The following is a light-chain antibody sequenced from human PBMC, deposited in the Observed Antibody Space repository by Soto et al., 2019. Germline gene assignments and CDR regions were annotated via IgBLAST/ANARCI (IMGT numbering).Light chain of an antibody. Sequence: EIVMTQSPATLSVSPGERATLSCMASQSVTTYLAWYQQNPGQAPRLLIHAASNRATGIPARFSGSGSGTEFSLTISSLQSEDFAVYYCQQYINWPRTFGQGTKVDIK. CDR2: AAS. V-gene: IGKV3-15*01. CDR3: QQYINWPRT. CDR1: QSVTTY. J-gene: IGKJ1*01.